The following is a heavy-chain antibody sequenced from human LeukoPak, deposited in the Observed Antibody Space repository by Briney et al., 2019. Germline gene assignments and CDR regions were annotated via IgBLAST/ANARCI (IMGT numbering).Heavy chain of an antibody. V-gene: IGHV3-9*03. Sequence: PGESLRLSCAASGFTFDDYAMHWVRQAPGKGLEWVSGISWNSGSIGYADSVKGRFTTSRDNAKNSLYLQMNSLRAEDVALYYCAKDSSSGWFRGYFQHWGQGTLVTVSS. CDR1: GFTFDDYA. J-gene: IGHJ1*01. CDR2: ISWNSGSI. D-gene: IGHD6-19*01. CDR3: AKDSSSGWFRGYFQH.